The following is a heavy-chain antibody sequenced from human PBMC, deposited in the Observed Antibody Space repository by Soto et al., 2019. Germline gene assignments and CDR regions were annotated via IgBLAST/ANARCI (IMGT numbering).Heavy chain of an antibody. V-gene: IGHV3-9*01. CDR2: ISWNSGSI. Sequence: GGSLRLSCAASGFTFDDYAMHWVRQAPGKGLEWVSGISWNSGSIGYADSVKGRFTISRDNAKNSLYLQMNSLRAEDTALYYCAKDNTYYYMDVWGKGTTVTVSS. J-gene: IGHJ6*03. CDR3: AKDNTYYYMDV. CDR1: GFTFDDYA.